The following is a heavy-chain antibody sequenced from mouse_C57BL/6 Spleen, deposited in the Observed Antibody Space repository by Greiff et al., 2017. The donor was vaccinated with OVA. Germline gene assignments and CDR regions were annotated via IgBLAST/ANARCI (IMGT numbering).Heavy chain of an antibody. D-gene: IGHD1-1*01. J-gene: IGHJ2*01. CDR1: GFTFSDAW. CDR3: THRYYYYGSSGSYFDY. CDR2: IRNKANNHAT. V-gene: IGHV6-6*01. Sequence: EVKVEESGGGLVQPGGSMKLSCAASGFTFSDAWMDWVRQSPEKGLEWVAEIRNKANNHATYYAESVKGRFTISRDDSKSSVYLQMNSLRAEDTGIYYCTHRYYYYGSSGSYFDYWGQGTTLTVSS.